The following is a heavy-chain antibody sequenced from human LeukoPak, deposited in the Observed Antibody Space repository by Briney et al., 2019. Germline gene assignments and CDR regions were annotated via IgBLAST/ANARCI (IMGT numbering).Heavy chain of an antibody. D-gene: IGHD5-18*01. CDR3: ARDTAAFDI. V-gene: IGHV3-66*01. CDR1: GFTVSTNY. CDR2: MYSGGTT. J-gene: IGHJ3*02. Sequence: GGSLRLSCAASGFTVSTNYMSWVRQAPGKGLEWVSVMYSGGTTSYADSVKGRFTISRDNSKNTLYLQMNSLRVDDTALYYCARDTAAFDIWGQGTMVTVSS.